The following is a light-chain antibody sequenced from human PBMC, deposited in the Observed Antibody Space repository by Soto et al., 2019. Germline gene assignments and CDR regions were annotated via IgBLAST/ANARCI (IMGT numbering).Light chain of an antibody. CDR3: QQYNNWPPYT. V-gene: IGKV3-15*01. CDR1: QSVSSN. CDR2: GAS. Sequence: EIVMTQSPATLSVSPGGRATLSCRASQSVSSNLAWYQQKPGQAPRLLIYGASTRATGIPARFSGSRSGTEFTLTINSLQSEDFAVYYCQQYNNWPPYTFGQGTKLEIK. J-gene: IGKJ2*01.